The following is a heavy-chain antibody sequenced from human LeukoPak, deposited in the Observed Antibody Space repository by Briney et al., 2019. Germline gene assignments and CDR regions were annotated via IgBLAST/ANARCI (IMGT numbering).Heavy chain of an antibody. CDR1: GGSISSYY. J-gene: IGHJ4*02. D-gene: IGHD3-22*01. CDR2: IYYSGST. V-gene: IGHV4-59*05. Sequence: PSETLSLTCTVSGGSISSYYWSWIRQPPGKGLEWIGSIYYSGSTYYNPSLKSRVTISVDTSKNQFSLKLSSVTAADTAVYYCARRGSSYHIDYWGQGTLVTVSS. CDR3: ARRGSSYHIDY.